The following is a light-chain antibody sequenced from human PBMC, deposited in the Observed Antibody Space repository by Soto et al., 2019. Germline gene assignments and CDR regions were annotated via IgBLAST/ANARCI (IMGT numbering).Light chain of an antibody. V-gene: IGLV2-14*01. CDR2: DVT. Sequence: QSARTQPASVSGSPGQSITISCTGTSNDVGTYNYVSWYQHYPGKAPKLMIYDVTIRPPGVSDRFSGSKSGNTASLTISGLQAEDEADYYCNSFTSSQTGVFGTGTKLTVL. J-gene: IGLJ1*01. CDR3: NSFTSSQTGV. CDR1: SNDVGTYNY.